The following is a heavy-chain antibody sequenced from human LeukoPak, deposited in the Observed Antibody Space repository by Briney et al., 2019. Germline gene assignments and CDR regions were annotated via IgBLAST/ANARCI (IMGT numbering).Heavy chain of an antibody. V-gene: IGHV3-30*04. J-gene: IGHJ6*02. CDR1: GFTFSSYA. CDR3: ARDLRYCSGGSCYSEYDYYYGMDV. D-gene: IGHD2-15*01. Sequence: PGGSLRLSCAASGFTFSSYAMHWVRQAPGKGLEWVAVISYDGSNKYYADSVKGRFTISRDNSKNTLYLQMNSLRAEDTAVYYCARDLRYCSGGSCYSEYDYYYGMDVWGQGTTVTVSS. CDR2: ISYDGSNK.